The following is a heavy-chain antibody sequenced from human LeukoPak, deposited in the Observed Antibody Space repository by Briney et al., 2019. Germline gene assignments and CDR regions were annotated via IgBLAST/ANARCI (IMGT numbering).Heavy chain of an antibody. V-gene: IGHV1-69*05. D-gene: IGHD3-10*01. CDR1: GGTFSSYA. CDR2: IIPIFGTA. Sequence: ASVKVSCKASGGTFSSYAISWVRQAPGQGLEWMGGIIPIFGTANYAQKFQGRVTITTDESMSTAYMELSSLRSEDTAVYYCARGLAGDYYYYYMDVWGKGTTVTVSS. CDR3: ARGLAGDYYYYYMDV. J-gene: IGHJ6*03.